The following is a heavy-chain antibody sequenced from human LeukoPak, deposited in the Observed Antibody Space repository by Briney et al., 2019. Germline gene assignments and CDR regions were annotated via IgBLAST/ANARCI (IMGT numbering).Heavy chain of an antibody. CDR3: VRDVSRRIGMDV. Sequence: GGSLSLSCLASGFTFNSYTWNWVREAPGKGLKWVSTISPGVSGYTWYAESVKGRFTISRDNPENSLYLQMDSLRADDTAVYYCVRDVSRRIGMDVWGQGTTVIVSS. D-gene: IGHD2/OR15-2a*01. V-gene: IGHV3-21*06. CDR1: GFTFNSYT. J-gene: IGHJ6*02. CDR2: ISPGVSGYT.